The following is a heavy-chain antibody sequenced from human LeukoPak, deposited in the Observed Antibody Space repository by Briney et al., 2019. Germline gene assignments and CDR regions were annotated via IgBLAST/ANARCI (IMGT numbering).Heavy chain of an antibody. Sequence: GGSLRLSCAGSGFTLGDHYMSWIRQAPGKGLEWLSYISAGGYTDYTDSVRGRFTISRDTAQNSLSLQVSSLRAEDTAVYFCARSSYYDTTGYYHWGQGALVTVSS. CDR3: ARSSYYDTTGYYH. D-gene: IGHD3-22*01. V-gene: IGHV3-11*03. CDR2: ISAGGYT. CDR1: GFTLGDHY. J-gene: IGHJ4*02.